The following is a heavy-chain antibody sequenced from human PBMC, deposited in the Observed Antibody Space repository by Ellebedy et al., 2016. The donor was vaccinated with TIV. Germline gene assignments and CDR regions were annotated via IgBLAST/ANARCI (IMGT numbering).Heavy chain of an antibody. CDR2: ISGSSGHT. CDR3: AKGAYLNWFDP. Sequence: GESLKISCAASGFTFSDYYMTWIRQAPGMGLEWVSAISGSSGHTYYADSVKGRFTISRDNSKNTLYLQMNSLRADDTAIYYCAKGAYLNWFDPWGQGTLVTVSS. J-gene: IGHJ5*02. CDR1: GFTFSDYY. V-gene: IGHV3-23*01.